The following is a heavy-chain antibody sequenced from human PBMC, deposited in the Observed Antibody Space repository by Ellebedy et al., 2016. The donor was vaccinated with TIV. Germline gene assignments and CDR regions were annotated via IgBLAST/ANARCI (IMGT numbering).Heavy chain of an antibody. D-gene: IGHD3-16*01. CDR1: GYTFTSYY. V-gene: IGHV1-46*01. Sequence: ASVKVSXXASGYTFTSYYMHWVRQAPGQGLEWMGIINPSGGSTSYAQKFQGRVTMTRDTSTSTVYMELSSLRSEDTAVYYCAGGSLGDFDYWGQGTLVTVSS. CDR2: INPSGGST. J-gene: IGHJ4*02. CDR3: AGGSLGDFDY.